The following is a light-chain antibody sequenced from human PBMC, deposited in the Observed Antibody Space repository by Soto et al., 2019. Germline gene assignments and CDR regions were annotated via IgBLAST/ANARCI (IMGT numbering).Light chain of an antibody. Sequence: EIVLTQSPATLSLSPGERATLSCGASQSVSSYLAWYQQKPGQAPRLLIYDASNRATGIPARFSGSGSGTDFTLTISSLQSEDFAVYYCQQYNNWLWTFGQGTKVDIK. CDR2: DAS. CDR3: QQYNNWLWT. CDR1: QSVSSY. V-gene: IGKV3-11*01. J-gene: IGKJ1*01.